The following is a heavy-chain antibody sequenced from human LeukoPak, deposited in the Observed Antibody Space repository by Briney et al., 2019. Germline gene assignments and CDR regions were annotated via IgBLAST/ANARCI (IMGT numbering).Heavy chain of an antibody. D-gene: IGHD6-13*01. V-gene: IGHV3-21*01. CDR2: ISSSSSYI. CDR1: GFTFSSYS. Sequence: PGGSLRLSCAASGFTFSSYSMNWVRQAPGKGLEWVSSISSSSSYIYYAGSVKGRFTISRDNAKNSLYLQMNSVRAEDTAVYYCARDGQQLPFDYWGQGTLVTVSS. CDR3: ARDGQQLPFDY. J-gene: IGHJ4*02.